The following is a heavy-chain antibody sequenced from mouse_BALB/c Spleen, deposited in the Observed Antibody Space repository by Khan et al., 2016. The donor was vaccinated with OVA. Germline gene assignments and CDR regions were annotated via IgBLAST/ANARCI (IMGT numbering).Heavy chain of an antibody. V-gene: IGHV1S132*01. CDR3: ARGYFGNYEFAY. D-gene: IGHD2-1*01. Sequence: QVQLQQSGAELVKPGASVKLSCKTSGYTFTSYWIQWVKQRPGQGLGWIGEIFPGTGTTYYNENFKGKATLTIDTSSTTAYMQLSSLTSEDSAVYFWARGYFGNYEFAYWGQGTLVTVSA. J-gene: IGHJ3*01. CDR1: GYTFTSYW. CDR2: IFPGTGTT.